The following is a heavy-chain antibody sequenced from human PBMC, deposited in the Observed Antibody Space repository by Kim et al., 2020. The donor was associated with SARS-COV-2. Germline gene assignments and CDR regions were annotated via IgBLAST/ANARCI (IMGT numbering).Heavy chain of an antibody. J-gene: IGHJ6*02. CDR2: ISSDSGSI. CDR3: ATANDPYTWYYGMEV. D-gene: IGHD3-16*01. V-gene: IGHV3-48*04. CDR1: DFSFNNYA. Sequence: GWSLRLSCAASDFSFNNYAMNWVRQAPGKGLEWVSYISSDSGSIHYAASVKGRFTVSRDNAKKSLFLEMNSLRVDDTAVYYCATANDPYTWYYGMEVWGQGTTVTVSS.